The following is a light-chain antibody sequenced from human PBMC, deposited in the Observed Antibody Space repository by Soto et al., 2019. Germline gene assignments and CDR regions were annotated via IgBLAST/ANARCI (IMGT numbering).Light chain of an antibody. Sequence: DIRIIQAPSSLSAAVGDTSTITCRASQSISSHLNWYQQKPGKAPNLLMYTASNLQSGVPSRFSGSGSGTDFTLTISSLQPEDFATYYCQQSYSTPISFGQGTRLEI. V-gene: IGKV1-39*01. CDR3: QQSYSTPIS. CDR1: QSISSH. J-gene: IGKJ5*01. CDR2: TAS.